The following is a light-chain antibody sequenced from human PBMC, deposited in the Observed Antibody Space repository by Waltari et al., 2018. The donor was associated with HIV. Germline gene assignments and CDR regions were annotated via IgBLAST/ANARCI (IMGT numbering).Light chain of an antibody. Sequence: QSVLTQPPSASGTPGQRVTISCSGSSSNIGRNYVYWYQQTPGTAPKLLIYRNNQRPSGVPDRFSGSKSGTSASLAISGLRSEDEADYYCAAWNDSLSGYVFGTGTKVTV. J-gene: IGLJ1*01. CDR2: RNN. CDR3: AAWNDSLSGYV. CDR1: SSNIGRNY. V-gene: IGLV1-47*01.